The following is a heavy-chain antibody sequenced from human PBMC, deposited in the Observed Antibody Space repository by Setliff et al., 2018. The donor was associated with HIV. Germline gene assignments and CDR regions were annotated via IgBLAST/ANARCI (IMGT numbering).Heavy chain of an antibody. J-gene: IGHJ5*02. CDR2: ISSNIIYI. CDR3: ARTSTTTGTTLNWFDP. CDR1: GIAVGANY. V-gene: IGHV3-21*01. Sequence: GGSLRLSCAASGIAVGANYMNWVRQAPGKGLGWISSISSNIIYIYYADSVRGRFTISRDNAKNSLYLQMNSLRVEDTAVYYCARTSTTTGTTLNWFDPWGQGTLVTVSS. D-gene: IGHD1-1*01.